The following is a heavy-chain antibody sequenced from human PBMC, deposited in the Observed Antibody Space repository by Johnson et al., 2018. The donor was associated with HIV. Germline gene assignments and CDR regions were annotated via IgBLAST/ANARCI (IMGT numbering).Heavy chain of an antibody. CDR3: AKEDGNLNAFDI. CDR2: ITSNSGRI. V-gene: IGHV3-9*01. Sequence: VQLVESGGGVVRPGGSLRLSCAASGFTFDDYAMHWVRQAPGKGLEWVSGITSNSGRIAFADSVKGRFTISRDNAKNSLYLQMNSLRAEDTALYYCAKEDGNLNAFDIWGQGTMVTVSS. CDR1: GFTFDDYA. J-gene: IGHJ3*02. D-gene: IGHD5-24*01.